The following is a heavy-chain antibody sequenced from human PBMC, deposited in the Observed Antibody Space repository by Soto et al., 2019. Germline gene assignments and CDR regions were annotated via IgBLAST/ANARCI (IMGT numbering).Heavy chain of an antibody. J-gene: IGHJ4*02. Sequence: PSETLSLTCTVSGGSISSGGYYWSWIRQHPGKGLEWIGYIHYSGSTYYNPSLKSRVTISVDTSKNQFSLKLSSVTAADTAVYYCAADLEPDYDILTGYLPGVNYWGQGTLVTVSS. CDR2: IHYSGST. D-gene: IGHD3-9*01. V-gene: IGHV4-31*02. CDR3: AADLEPDYDILTGYLPGVNY. CDR1: GGSISSGGYY.